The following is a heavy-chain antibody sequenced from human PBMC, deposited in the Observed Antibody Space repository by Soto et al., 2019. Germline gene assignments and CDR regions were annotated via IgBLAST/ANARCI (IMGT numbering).Heavy chain of an antibody. CDR2: IVPVLVVP. D-gene: IGHD1-1*01. V-gene: IGHV1-69*02. CDR1: GDTFDDYT. Sequence: QVQLVQSGSEVKKPGSSVKVSCTASGDTFDDYTLTWVRQAPGQGLEWMGRIVPVLVVPNYAQNFQGRLTITADISTSTVYMELSSLRFEDTAVYYCARVGRTTGTMSWWFDPWGQGTLVTVSS. J-gene: IGHJ5*02. CDR3: ARVGRTTGTMSWWFDP.